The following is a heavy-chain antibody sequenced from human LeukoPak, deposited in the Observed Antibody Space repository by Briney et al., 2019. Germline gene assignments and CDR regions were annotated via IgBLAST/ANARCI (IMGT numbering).Heavy chain of an antibody. Sequence: SETLSLTCAVYGGSFSGYYWSWIRQPPGKGLEWIGEINHSGSTNYNPSLKSRVTISVDTSKNQFSLKLSSVTAADTAMYYCARHRITIFGVVIPHAFDIWGQGTMVTVSS. CDR2: INHSGST. CDR1: GGSFSGYY. D-gene: IGHD3-3*01. CDR3: ARHRITIFGVVIPHAFDI. V-gene: IGHV4-34*01. J-gene: IGHJ3*02.